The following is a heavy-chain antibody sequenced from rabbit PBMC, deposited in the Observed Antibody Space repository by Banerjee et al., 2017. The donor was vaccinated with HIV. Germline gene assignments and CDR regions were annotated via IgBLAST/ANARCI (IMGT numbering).Heavy chain of an antibody. CDR3: AREDDDYGDYYFNL. J-gene: IGHJ4*01. V-gene: IGHV1S40*01. Sequence: QSLQESGGGLFQPGGSLALTCTASGFSFSNKYVMCWVRQAPGKGPEWIACIYNGDGSTYYASWAKGRFTISKTSSTTVTLQMTSLTAADTATYFCAREDDDYGDYYFNLWGPGTLVTVS. CDR1: GFSFSNKYV. D-gene: IGHD2-1*01. CDR2: IYNGDGST.